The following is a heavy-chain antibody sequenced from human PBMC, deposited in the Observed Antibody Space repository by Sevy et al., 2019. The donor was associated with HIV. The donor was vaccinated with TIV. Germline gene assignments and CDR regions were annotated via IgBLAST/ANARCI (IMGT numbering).Heavy chain of an antibody. Sequence: GGSLRLSCAASGFTFSSYAMSWVRQAPGKGLEWVSAISGGGGSTYYADSVKGRFTISRDNSKNTLYLQMNSLRAEDTAVYYCAKVAYYYDSSGYFDYWGQGTLVTVSS. J-gene: IGHJ4*02. V-gene: IGHV3-23*01. CDR2: ISGGGGST. CDR1: GFTFSSYA. D-gene: IGHD3-22*01. CDR3: AKVAYYYDSSGYFDY.